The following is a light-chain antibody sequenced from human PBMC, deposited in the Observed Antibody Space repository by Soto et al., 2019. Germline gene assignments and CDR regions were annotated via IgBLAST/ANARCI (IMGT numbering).Light chain of an antibody. J-gene: IGKJ3*01. Sequence: DIQMTQSPSSVSASLGDRVTITCRASQPITNWLAWYQQKPGKAPKLLIYAASNLQSGVPSRFRGSGSGTDFTLTINSLQPEDFETYYCQQDTSFPFTFGPGTKVDIK. CDR1: QPITNW. V-gene: IGKV1-12*01. CDR3: QQDTSFPFT. CDR2: AAS.